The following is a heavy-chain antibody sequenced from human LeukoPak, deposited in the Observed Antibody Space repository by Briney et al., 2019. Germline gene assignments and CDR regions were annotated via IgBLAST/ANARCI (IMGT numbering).Heavy chain of an antibody. CDR1: GYIFTGFY. D-gene: IGHD3-16*01. Sequence: ASVKVSCKASGYIFTGFYLHWVRQAPGQGLEWMGWINPHSGETNYAQNFQGRVTMTRDPSVNTAYVELSRLTSDDTAVYYCARDYDYSWGALDYWSQGALVTVSS. CDR2: INPHSGET. CDR3: ARDYDYSWGALDY. V-gene: IGHV1-2*02. J-gene: IGHJ4*02.